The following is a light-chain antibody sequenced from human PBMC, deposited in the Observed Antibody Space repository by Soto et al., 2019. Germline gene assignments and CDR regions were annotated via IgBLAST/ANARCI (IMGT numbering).Light chain of an antibody. J-gene: IGKJ1*01. CDR2: GAS. CDR1: RSVSSS. V-gene: IGKV3-15*01. CDR3: QQYNAWPQT. Sequence: IVMTQSPGTLSVSPGERASLSCRASRSVSSSLAWYEQKPGQAPRLLIYGASTRATGIPARFSGSGSGTEFILTFSSLHSEDFAVYYCQQYNAWPQTFGQGTKVDIK.